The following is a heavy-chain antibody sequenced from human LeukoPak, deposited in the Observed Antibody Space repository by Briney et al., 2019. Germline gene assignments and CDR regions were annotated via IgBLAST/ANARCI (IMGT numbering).Heavy chain of an antibody. D-gene: IGHD4-17*01. Sequence: GGSLRLSCAASGFTFSSYSMNWVRQAPGKGLEWVSSISSSSSYIYYADSVKGRFTISRDNAKNSLYLQMNSLRAEDTAVYYCARDNTVTTGFDWGYYYYYMDVWGKGTTVTISS. V-gene: IGHV3-21*01. J-gene: IGHJ6*03. CDR3: ARDNTVTTGFDWGYYYYYMDV. CDR2: ISSSSSYI. CDR1: GFTFSSYS.